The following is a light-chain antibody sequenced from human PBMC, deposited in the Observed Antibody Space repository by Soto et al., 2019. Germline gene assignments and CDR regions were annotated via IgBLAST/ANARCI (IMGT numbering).Light chain of an antibody. CDR3: TSYAGSNIWV. V-gene: IGLV2-8*01. Sequence: QSALTQPPSASGSPGQSVTISCTGTSSDVGAYNYVSWYQQYPGKAPKLMIYDVNKRPSGPPDRFSASKSGNTASLTVSVLQREDEADYHGTSYAGSNIWVFGGGTKVTVL. CDR1: SSDVGAYNY. CDR2: DVN. J-gene: IGLJ3*02.